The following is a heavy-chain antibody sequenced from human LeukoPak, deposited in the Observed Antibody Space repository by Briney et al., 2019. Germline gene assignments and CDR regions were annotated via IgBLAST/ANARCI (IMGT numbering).Heavy chain of an antibody. D-gene: IGHD3-22*01. V-gene: IGHV3-23*01. CDR1: GFTFSSHG. J-gene: IGHJ4*02. CDR2: ITSGTRT. Sequence: GGSLRLSCVASGFTFSSHGMNWVRQAPGKGLEWVSGITSGTRTYYADSVKGRFTISRDNSKNTLYLQMNSLRAEDTAVYYCAKVDYDSSGYRTIDYWGQGILVTVSS. CDR3: AKVDYDSSGYRTIDY.